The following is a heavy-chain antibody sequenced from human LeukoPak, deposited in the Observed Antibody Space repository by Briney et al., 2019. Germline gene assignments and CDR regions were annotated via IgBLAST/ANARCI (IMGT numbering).Heavy chain of an antibody. D-gene: IGHD6-19*01. V-gene: IGHV3-11*04. CDR3: AWSSGWDPRVVFDY. CDR2: ISSSGRML. Sequence: GGCLRLSCAASGFTSTNAWMSRARQAPGKGRGGVLYISSSGRMLHYADSVKDRFTISKDNAKNSLYLQMNSLRAEDTAVYCCAWSSGWDPRVVFDYWGQGTLVTVSS. J-gene: IGHJ4*02. CDR1: GFTSTNAW.